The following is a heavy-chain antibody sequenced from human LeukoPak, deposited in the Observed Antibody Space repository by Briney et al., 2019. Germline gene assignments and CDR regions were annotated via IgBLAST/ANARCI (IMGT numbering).Heavy chain of an antibody. D-gene: IGHD6-19*01. CDR2: ISSSSSYM. J-gene: IGHJ3*02. CDR1: GFTFSDHY. CDR3: ARGAPYSSGWADAFDI. V-gene: IGHV3-11*06. Sequence: GGSLRLSCATSGFTFSDHYLAWIRQAPGKGLEWVSSISSSSSYMYYADSVKGRFTVSRDNAKNSLYLQMNSLRAEDTAVYYCARGAPYSSGWADAFDIWGQGTMVTVSS.